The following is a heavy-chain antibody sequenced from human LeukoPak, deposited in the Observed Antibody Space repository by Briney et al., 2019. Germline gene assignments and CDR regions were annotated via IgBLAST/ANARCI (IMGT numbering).Heavy chain of an antibody. V-gene: IGHV3-23*01. D-gene: IGHD3-9*01. CDR2: ISGSGGST. J-gene: IGHJ3*02. CDR3: AKDLSPEDILTGYYNADAFDI. Sequence: GGTLRLSCAASGFTFSSYGMSWVRQAPGKGLEWVSAISGSGGSTYYADFVKGRFTISRDNSKNTLYLQMNSLRAEDTAVYYCAKDLSPEDILTGYYNADAFDIWGQGTMVTVSS. CDR1: GFTFSSYG.